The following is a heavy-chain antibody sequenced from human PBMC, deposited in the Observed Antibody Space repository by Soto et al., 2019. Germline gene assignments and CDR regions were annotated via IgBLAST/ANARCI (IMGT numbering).Heavy chain of an antibody. V-gene: IGHV4-59*01. CDR3: ARGDGYKFSFFDY. CDR1: SGSISFYY. Sequence: SETLSLTCTVSSGSISFYYWSWIRQPPGKGLEWIGYIYYSGSTNYNPSLKSRVTISVDTSKNQFSLKLSSVTAADTAVYYCARGDGYKFSFFDYWGQGTLVTVSS. J-gene: IGHJ4*02. D-gene: IGHD5-12*01. CDR2: IYYSGST.